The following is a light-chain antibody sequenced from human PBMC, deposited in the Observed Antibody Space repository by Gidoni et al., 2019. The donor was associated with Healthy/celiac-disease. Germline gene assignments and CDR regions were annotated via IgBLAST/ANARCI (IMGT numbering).Light chain of an antibody. V-gene: IGKV1-5*03. J-gene: IGKJ1*01. Sequence: DIQMTQSPSTLSASAGDRVTITCRASQSISSWLAWYQQKPGKAPKLLIYKASSLESGVPSRFSSSGSGTEFTLTISSLQPDDFATYYCQQYDSYSTFGQGTKVEIK. CDR2: KAS. CDR3: QQYDSYST. CDR1: QSISSW.